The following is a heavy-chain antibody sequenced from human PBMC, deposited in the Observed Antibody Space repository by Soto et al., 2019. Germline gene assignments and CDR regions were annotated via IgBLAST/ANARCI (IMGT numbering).Heavy chain of an antibody. Sequence: LXLTCTISGGSLSRGDYYWSGILQRPGKGLEWIGYIYYSGSTYYNPSLKSRVTISVDTSKNQFSLKLSSVTAADTAVYYCARVRGALYYDFWSGRNWFDPWGQGTLVTVSS. CDR2: IYYSGST. CDR1: GGSLSRGDYY. D-gene: IGHD3-3*01. CDR3: ARVRGALYYDFWSGRNWFDP. V-gene: IGHV4-30-4*01. J-gene: IGHJ5*02.